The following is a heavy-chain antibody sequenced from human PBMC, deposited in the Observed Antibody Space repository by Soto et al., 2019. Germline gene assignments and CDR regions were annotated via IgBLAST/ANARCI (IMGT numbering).Heavy chain of an antibody. CDR3: ARGETQQQRDY. Sequence: SETLSLTCAVSGDSISSDKWWSWIRQPPGKGLQWIGEIYHSGSTKYNPSLKSRVIISVDKSKNQFSLKLSSVTDADTAVYYCARGETQQQRDYWGQGTLVTVS. J-gene: IGHJ4*02. D-gene: IGHD6-13*01. CDR2: IYHSGST. CDR1: GDSISSDKW. V-gene: IGHV4-4*02.